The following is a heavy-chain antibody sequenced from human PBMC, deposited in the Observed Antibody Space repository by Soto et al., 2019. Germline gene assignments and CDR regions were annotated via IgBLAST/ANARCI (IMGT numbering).Heavy chain of an antibody. V-gene: IGHV4-59*02. CDR2: IDYSGSA. Sequence: QVQLQESGPGLVKPSETLSLTCTVSGVSVSPYYWSWIRLPPGKGLEWIGYIDYSGSAKYNSSLKSRVTISLDTSENQFPLKLSSMTAADTAVYFCARGRPWEMYDYWGQGTLVTVSS. J-gene: IGHJ4*02. D-gene: IGHD1-26*01. CDR3: ARGRPWEMYDY. CDR1: GVSVSPYY.